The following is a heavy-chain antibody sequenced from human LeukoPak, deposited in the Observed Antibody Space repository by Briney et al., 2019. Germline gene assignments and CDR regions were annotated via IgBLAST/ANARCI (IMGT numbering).Heavy chain of an antibody. J-gene: IGHJ4*02. CDR2: FDPEDGET. D-gene: IGHD3-22*01. V-gene: IGHV1-24*01. CDR1: GYTLTELS. Sequence: ASVKASCKVSGYTLTELSMHWVRQAPGKGLEWMGGFDPEDGETIYAQKFQGRVTMTEDTSTDTAYMELSSLRSEDTAVYYCATDLSYYYDSSGQPDWGQGTLVTVSS. CDR3: ATDLSYYYDSSGQPD.